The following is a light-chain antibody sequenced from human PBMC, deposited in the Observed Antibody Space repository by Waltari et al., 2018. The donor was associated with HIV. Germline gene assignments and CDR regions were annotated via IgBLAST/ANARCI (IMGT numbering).Light chain of an antibody. CDR2: DDV. V-gene: IGLV3-21*02. CDR1: NIGSKN. J-gene: IGLJ2*01. Sequence: SFVPTQPPSVSVAPGQTARITCGANNIGSKNVHWYQQKSGQAPVLVVYDDVGRPAGIPERFPGSNAGNTAILTISRVEAGDEADYYCQVWDSSSDHLFGGGTKLTVL. CDR3: QVWDSSSDHL.